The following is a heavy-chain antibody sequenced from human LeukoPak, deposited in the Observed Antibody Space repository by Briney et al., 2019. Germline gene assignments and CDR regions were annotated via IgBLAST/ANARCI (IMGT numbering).Heavy chain of an antibody. D-gene: IGHD6-6*01. CDR1: GGTFSSYA. CDR3: ASSSIAASYYYYYYMDV. Sequence: SVKVSCKASGGTFSSYAISWVRQAPGQGLEWVGGIIPIFGTANYAQKFQGRVTITTDESTSTAYMELSSLRSEDTAVYYCASSSIAASYYYYYYMDVWGKGTTVTVSS. V-gene: IGHV1-69*05. J-gene: IGHJ6*03. CDR2: IIPIFGTA.